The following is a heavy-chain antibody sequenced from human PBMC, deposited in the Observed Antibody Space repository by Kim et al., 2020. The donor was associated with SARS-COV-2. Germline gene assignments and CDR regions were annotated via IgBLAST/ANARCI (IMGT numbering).Heavy chain of an antibody. CDR3: ARDTKIHDSSGYYFYYYYYMDV. D-gene: IGHD3-22*01. CDR2: TYYRSKWYN. V-gene: IGHV6-1*01. CDR1: GDSVSSNSAA. Sequence: SQTLSLTCAISGDSVSSNSAAWNWIRQSPSRGLEWLGRTYYRSKWYNDYAVSVKSRITINPDTSKNQFSLQLNSVTPEDTAVYYCARDTKIHDSSGYYFYYYYYMDVWGKGTTVPVSS. J-gene: IGHJ6*03.